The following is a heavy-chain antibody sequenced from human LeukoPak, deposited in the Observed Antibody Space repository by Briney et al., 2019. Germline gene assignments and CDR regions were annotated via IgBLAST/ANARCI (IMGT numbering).Heavy chain of an antibody. V-gene: IGHV3-21*01. J-gene: IGHJ1*01. CDR2: ISSSSSYI. CDR3: AKDQDPRKSGRDEYCQY. CDR1: GFTFSSYS. D-gene: IGHD3-3*01. Sequence: GGSLRLSCAASGFTFSSYSMNWVRQAPGKGLEWVSSISSSSSYIYYADSVKGRFTISRDNSKNTLYLQMNSLRAEDTAVYYCAKDQDPRKSGRDEYCQYGGQGTLVTVSS.